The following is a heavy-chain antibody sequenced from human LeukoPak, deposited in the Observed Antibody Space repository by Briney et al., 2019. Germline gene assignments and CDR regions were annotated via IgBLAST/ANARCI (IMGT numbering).Heavy chain of an antibody. CDR2: IFHSGST. D-gene: IGHD2/OR15-2a*01. V-gene: IGHV4-39*01. Sequence: PSETLSLTCGVSSGSINNNNYYWGWIRQPPGMGLEWIGSIFHSGSTYYNPSLKSRVTISVDTSEKQFSLRLSSVTAADTAVYYCARRGRNTSGVYFDYWGQGIPVTVSS. CDR3: ARRGRNTSGVYFDY. J-gene: IGHJ4*02. CDR1: SGSINNNNYY.